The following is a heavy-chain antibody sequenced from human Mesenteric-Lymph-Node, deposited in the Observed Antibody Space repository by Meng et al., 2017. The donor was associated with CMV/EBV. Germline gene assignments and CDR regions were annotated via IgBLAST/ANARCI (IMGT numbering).Heavy chain of an antibody. V-gene: IGHV1-2*02. D-gene: IGHD5-18*01. J-gene: IGHJ4*02. CDR3: AKEFGYIPAFDY. CDR1: GYTFTGYY. Sequence: ASVKVSCKASGYTFTGYYMHWVRQAPGQGLEWMGWINPNSGGTNYAQKFQGRVTMTRDTSISTAYMELSRLRSDDTAVYYCAKEFGYIPAFDYWGQGTLVTVSS. CDR2: INPNSGGT.